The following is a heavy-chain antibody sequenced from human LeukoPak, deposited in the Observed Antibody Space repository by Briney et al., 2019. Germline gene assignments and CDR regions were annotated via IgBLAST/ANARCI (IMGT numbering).Heavy chain of an antibody. CDR2: INPNSGGT. CDR3: ARSMIGGYGDHTDGMDV. J-gene: IGHJ6*02. D-gene: IGHD4-17*01. V-gene: IGHV1-2*04. CDR1: GYTFTGYY. Sequence: ASVKVSCKASGYTFTGYYMHWVRQAPGQGLEWMGWINPNSGGTNYAQKFQGWVTMTRDTSISTAYMELSRLRSDDTAVYYCARSMIGGYGDHTDGMDVWGQGTTVTVSS.